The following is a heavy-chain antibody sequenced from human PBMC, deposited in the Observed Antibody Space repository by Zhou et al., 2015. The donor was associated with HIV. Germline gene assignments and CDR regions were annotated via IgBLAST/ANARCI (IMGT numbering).Heavy chain of an antibody. CDR2: ISGYNGNT. CDR3: ARVPTTVTTGGRLRPSYYGMDV. J-gene: IGHJ6*02. V-gene: IGHV1-18*01. Sequence: QVQLVQSGVEVKQPGASVKVSCKASGDSFTSYSITWVRQAPGQGLEWMGWISGYNGNTNYAQKLQGRVTMTTDTSTSTAYMELRSLRSDDTAVYYCARVPTTVTTGGRLRPSYYGMDVWGQGTTVTVSS. CDR1: GDSFTSYS. D-gene: IGHD4-17*01.